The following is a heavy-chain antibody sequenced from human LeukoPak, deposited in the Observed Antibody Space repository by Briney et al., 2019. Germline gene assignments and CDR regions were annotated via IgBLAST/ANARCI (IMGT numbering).Heavy chain of an antibody. CDR3: ARLIRDIVVVPAASSSRDYYYGMDV. Sequence: SETLSLTCAVYGGSFSGYYWSWIRQPPGKGLEWIGYIYYSGSTNYNPSLKSRVTISVDTSKNQFSLKLSSVTAADTAVYYCARLIRDIVVVPAASSSRDYYYGMDVWGQGTTVTVSS. CDR1: GGSFSGYY. CDR2: IYYSGST. V-gene: IGHV4-59*01. J-gene: IGHJ6*02. D-gene: IGHD2-2*01.